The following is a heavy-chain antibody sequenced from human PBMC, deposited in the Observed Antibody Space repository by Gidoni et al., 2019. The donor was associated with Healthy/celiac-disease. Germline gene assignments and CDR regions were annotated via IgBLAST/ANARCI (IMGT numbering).Heavy chain of an antibody. CDR3: AASPAYYYDSSGYDHDAFDI. V-gene: IGHV1-2*04. CDR1: GSTFTGYY. CDR2: INPNSGGT. Sequence: QVQLVQSGAEVKKPGASVKVSCTASGSTFTGYYMHWVRQAPGQGLEWMGWINPNSGGTNYAQKFQGWVTMTRDTSISTAYMELSRLRSDDTAVYYCAASPAYYYDSSGYDHDAFDIWGQGTMVTVSS. J-gene: IGHJ3*02. D-gene: IGHD3-22*01.